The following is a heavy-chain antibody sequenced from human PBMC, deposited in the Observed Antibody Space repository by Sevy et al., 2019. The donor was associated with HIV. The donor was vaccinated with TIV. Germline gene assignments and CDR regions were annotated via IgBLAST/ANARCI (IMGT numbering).Heavy chain of an antibody. V-gene: IGHV3-30-3*01. D-gene: IGHD3-22*01. CDR2: ISYDGSNK. Sequence: GGSLRLSCAASGFTFSSYAMRWVRQAPGKGLEWVAVISYDGSNKYYADSVKGRFTISRDNSKNTLYLQMNSLRAEDTAVYYCARPYDSNYFDYWGQGTLVTVSS. CDR3: ARPYDSNYFDY. J-gene: IGHJ4*02. CDR1: GFTFSSYA.